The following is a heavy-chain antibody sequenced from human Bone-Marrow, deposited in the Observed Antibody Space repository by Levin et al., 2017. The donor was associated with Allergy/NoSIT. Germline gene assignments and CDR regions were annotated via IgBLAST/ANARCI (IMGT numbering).Heavy chain of an antibody. CDR2: IRYRGKT. CDR1: GGSISSSNFY. CDR3: GRAYASSVGGADP. Sequence: SETLSLTCTVSGGSISSSNFYWTWIRQPPGKGLEWIANIRYRGKTYLNPSLNSRVSVSMDTSKNQFSLRLSSVTAADTAVYYCGRAYASSVGGADPWGQGTLVTVSS. J-gene: IGHJ5*02. D-gene: IGHD2-2*01. V-gene: IGHV4-39*07.